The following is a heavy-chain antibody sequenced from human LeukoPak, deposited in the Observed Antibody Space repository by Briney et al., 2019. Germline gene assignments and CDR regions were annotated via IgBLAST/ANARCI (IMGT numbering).Heavy chain of an antibody. D-gene: IGHD6-19*01. V-gene: IGHV4-39*07. J-gene: IGHJ6*02. Sequence: SETLSLTCTVSGGSISSSSYYWGWIRQPPGKGLEWIGSIYYSGSTYYNPSLKSRVTISVDTSKNQFSLKLSSVTAADTAVYYCARDGEWLVRGMDVWGQGTTVTVSS. CDR2: IYYSGST. CDR3: ARDGEWLVRGMDV. CDR1: GGSISSSSYY.